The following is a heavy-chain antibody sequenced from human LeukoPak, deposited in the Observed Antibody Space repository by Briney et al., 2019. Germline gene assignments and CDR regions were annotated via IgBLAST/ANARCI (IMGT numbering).Heavy chain of an antibody. CDR3: ARGDSNFDY. CDR1: GGSISSGDYY. Sequence: EPSQTLSLTCTVSGGSISSGDYYWRWIRQPPGKGLEWIGYIYYSGSTYYNPSLKSRFAISVDTSKNQFSLKLSSVTAADTAVYYCARGDSNFDYWGQGTLVTVSS. D-gene: IGHD4-11*01. CDR2: IYYSGST. V-gene: IGHV4-30-4*01. J-gene: IGHJ4*02.